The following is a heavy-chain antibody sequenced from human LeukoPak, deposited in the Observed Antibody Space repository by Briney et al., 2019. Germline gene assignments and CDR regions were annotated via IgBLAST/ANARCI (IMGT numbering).Heavy chain of an antibody. CDR3: TRERYGSAYYGY. V-gene: IGHV3-49*04. J-gene: IGHJ4*02. CDR1: GFTFGDYA. D-gene: IGHD3-22*01. Sequence: GGSLRLSCTASGFTFGDYAMSWVRQAPGKGLEWVDFIRSKAYGGTTEYAASVNGRFTISRDDSKSIADLQMNSLKTEDTAVYYCTRERYGSAYYGYWGQGILVTVSS. CDR2: IRSKAYGGTT.